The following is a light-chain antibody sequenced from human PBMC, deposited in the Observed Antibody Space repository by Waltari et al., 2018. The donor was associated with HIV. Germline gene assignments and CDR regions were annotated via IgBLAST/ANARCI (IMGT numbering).Light chain of an antibody. V-gene: IGLV1-47*01. J-gene: IGLJ3*02. CDR3: EAWDDSLSVWV. CDR1: SSNIGIKY. Sequence: QSVLTHPPSPSGTPGPRVTISCSGSSSNIGIKYVYWYHPFPGTAPKLLISRNKQRTSGVTDRFSGSKSGTSASLAISGLRCEDEADYYCEAWDDSLSVWVFGGGTKMTVL. CDR2: RNK.